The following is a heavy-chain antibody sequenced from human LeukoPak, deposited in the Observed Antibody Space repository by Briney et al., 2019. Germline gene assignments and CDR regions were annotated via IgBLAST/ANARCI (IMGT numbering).Heavy chain of an antibody. CDR3: AKGGNDYGSGSYYNYFDY. V-gene: IGHV3-74*01. J-gene: IGHJ4*02. CDR1: GFTFSSYW. CDR2: INSDGSGT. D-gene: IGHD3-10*01. Sequence: PGGSLRLSCAASGFTFSSYWVHWVRQAPGKGLVWVSRINSDGSGTSYADSVKGRFTISRDNAKNTPYLQMNSLRAEDTAVYYCAKGGNDYGSGSYYNYFDYWGQGTLVTVSS.